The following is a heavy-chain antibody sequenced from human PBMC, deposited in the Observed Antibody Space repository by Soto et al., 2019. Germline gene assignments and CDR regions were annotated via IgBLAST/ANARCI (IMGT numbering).Heavy chain of an antibody. D-gene: IGHD2-21*01. Sequence: PGGCLGLSCAASGFTFSNYAMGWVRQATRKGLEWVSGISGGGDGTYYGDSGKGRFTISRDNSKKTLYLQMNSMRAEDKTGEENSKETALLGEPCFGYWGQGTLVTVSS. CDR1: GFTFSNYA. V-gene: IGHV3-23*01. CDR2: ISGGGDGT. J-gene: IGHJ4*02. CDR3: SKETALLGEPCFGY.